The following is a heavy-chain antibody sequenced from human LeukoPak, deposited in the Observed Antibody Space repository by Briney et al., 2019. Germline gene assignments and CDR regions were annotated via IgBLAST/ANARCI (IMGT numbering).Heavy chain of an antibody. CDR1: GFTSTNYA. D-gene: IGHD5-12*01. V-gene: IGHV3-23*01. J-gene: IGHJ4*02. CDR2: LIGSSGST. CDR3: AKGAYDYIEIAYFDS. Sequence: GGSLRLSCAASGFTSTNYAMNWVRQAPGKGLEWVSVLIGSSGSTDYADSVKGRFTISRDISKNTLFLQMNSLRAEDTAIHYCAKGAYDYIEIAYFDSWGQGALVTVSS.